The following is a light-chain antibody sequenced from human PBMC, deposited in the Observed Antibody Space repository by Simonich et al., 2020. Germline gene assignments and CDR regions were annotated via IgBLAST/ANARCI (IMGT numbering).Light chain of an antibody. CDR1: SSDVGSYNL. Sequence: QSALTQPASVSGSPGQSITISCTGTSSDVGSYNLVSWYQQHPGKAPKLLIYEGSKRPSGVYNRFSGSKSGNTASLTISGLQAEDEADYYCCSYAGSSTPLVFGGGTKLTVL. V-gene: IGLV2-23*01. CDR2: EGS. CDR3: CSYAGSSTPLV. J-gene: IGLJ3*02.